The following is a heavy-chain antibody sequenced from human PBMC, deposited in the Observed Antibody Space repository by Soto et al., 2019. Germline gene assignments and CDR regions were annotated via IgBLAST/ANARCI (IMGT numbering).Heavy chain of an antibody. CDR1: GASISSGAYY. CDR3: VTLGY. D-gene: IGHD2-21*02. CDR2: IFYSGST. J-gene: IGHJ4*02. V-gene: IGHV4-30-4*01. Sequence: PSETLSLTCTVSGASISSGAYYWSWIRRPPGKGLEWIGYIFYSGSTDYNPSLKSRVTISVDTSKNQFSLNLSSVTAADTAVYYCVTLGYWGQGTLVTVSS.